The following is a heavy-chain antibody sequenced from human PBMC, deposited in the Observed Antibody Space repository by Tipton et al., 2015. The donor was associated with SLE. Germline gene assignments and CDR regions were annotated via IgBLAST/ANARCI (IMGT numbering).Heavy chain of an antibody. V-gene: IGHV4-59*07. CDR1: GGSIGSDY. D-gene: IGHD2-21*02. J-gene: IGHJ6*02. Sequence: TLSLTCTIYGGSIGSDYWSWIRQPPGRGLEWIGWIYYNGNTNYDPSLKSRVTISLDTSNTQFSLKLTSVTAAATAMYYCARGMVTWKGAFLGVVGWGHGTTGNVSS. CDR2: IYYNGNT. CDR3: ARGMVTWKGAFLGVVG.